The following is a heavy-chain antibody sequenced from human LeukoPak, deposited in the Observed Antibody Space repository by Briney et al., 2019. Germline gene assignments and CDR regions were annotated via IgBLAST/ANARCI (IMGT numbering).Heavy chain of an antibody. J-gene: IGHJ6*03. D-gene: IGHD5-12*01. Sequence: ASVKVSCKASGGTFSSYAISWVRQAPGQGLEWMGGIIPIFGTANYAQKFQGRVTITADESTSTAYMELSSLRSEDTAVYYCARMVATTFYYYYYMDVWGKGTTVTISS. V-gene: IGHV1-69*13. CDR2: IIPIFGTA. CDR3: ARMVATTFYYYYYMDV. CDR1: GGTFSSYA.